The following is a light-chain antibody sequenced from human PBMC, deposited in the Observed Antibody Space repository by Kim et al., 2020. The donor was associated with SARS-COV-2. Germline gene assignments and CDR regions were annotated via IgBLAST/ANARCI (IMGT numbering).Light chain of an antibody. CDR1: QDIRNN. J-gene: IGKJ4*01. CDR2: GAS. CDR3: QQYEIWPPLT. V-gene: IGKV3-15*01. Sequence: EIVMTQSPASLSVSPGERVILSCRASQDIRNNLAWYQQKPGQAPRLLIHGASIRATGIPARFSGSGSETEFTLTISSLQSEYCAVYYCQQYEIWPPLTFGGGTKLEI.